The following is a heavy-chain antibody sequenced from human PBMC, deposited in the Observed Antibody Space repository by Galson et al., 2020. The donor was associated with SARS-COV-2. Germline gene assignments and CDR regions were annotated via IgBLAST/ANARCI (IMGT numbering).Heavy chain of an antibody. J-gene: IGHJ4*02. Sequence: SETLSLTCTVSGGSISSGGYYWSWIRQHPGKGLEWIGYIYYSGSTYYNPSLKSRVTISVDTSKNQFSLKLSSVTAADTAVYYCARVSDSSGYTLNYYFDYWGQGTLVTVSS. V-gene: IGHV4-31*03. CDR1: GGSISSGGYY. D-gene: IGHD3-22*01. CDR3: ARVSDSSGYTLNYYFDY. CDR2: IYYSGST.